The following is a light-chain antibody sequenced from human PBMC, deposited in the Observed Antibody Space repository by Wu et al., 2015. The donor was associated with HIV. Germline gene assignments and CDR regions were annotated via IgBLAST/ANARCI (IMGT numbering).Light chain of an antibody. CDR1: QTVTSDY. CDR2: GAS. Sequence: EIVLTQSPGTLYLSPGERATLSCRASQTVTSDYLAWYQHKPGQAPRLLIYGASSRATGISDRFSGSGSGTDFTLTVNRLEPEDFAVYFCQQYGRSPSTFGQG. V-gene: IGKV3-20*01. J-gene: IGKJ2*01. CDR3: QQYGRSPST.